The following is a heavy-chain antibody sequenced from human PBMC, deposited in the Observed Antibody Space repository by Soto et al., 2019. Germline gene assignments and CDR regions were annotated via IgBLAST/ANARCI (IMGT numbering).Heavy chain of an antibody. V-gene: IGHV1-3*01. J-gene: IGHJ5*02. Sequence: ASVKVSCKASGYTFATYTIQWVRQAPGQRLEWMGWINAGNGETKYSQNFQGRVTITRDTSASTAYMELNSLRSEDTAVYYCARSTTSCYSLCWFDPWGQGTLFTVSS. D-gene: IGHD2-2*02. CDR1: GYTFATYT. CDR2: INAGNGET. CDR3: ARSTTSCYSLCWFDP.